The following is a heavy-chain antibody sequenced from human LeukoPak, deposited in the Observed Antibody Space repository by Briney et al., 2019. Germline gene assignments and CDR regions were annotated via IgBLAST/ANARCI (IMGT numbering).Heavy chain of an antibody. V-gene: IGHV1-2*02. Sequence: ASVKVSCKASGYTFTGHYMHWVRQAPGQGLEWMGWINPNSGGTNYAQKFQGRVTMTRDTSISTAYMELSRLRSDDTGVYYCARVLLWFGDSYGMDVWGQGTTVTVSS. CDR3: ARVLLWFGDSYGMDV. J-gene: IGHJ6*02. CDR2: INPNSGGT. D-gene: IGHD3-10*01. CDR1: GYTFTGHY.